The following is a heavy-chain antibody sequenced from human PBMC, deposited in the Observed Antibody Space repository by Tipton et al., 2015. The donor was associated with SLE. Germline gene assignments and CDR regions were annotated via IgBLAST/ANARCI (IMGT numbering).Heavy chain of an antibody. CDR3: ARTPAYYDGNSYQYFFDY. CDR1: GGSISIFY. J-gene: IGHJ4*02. Sequence: LSLTCTVSGGSISIFYWNCIRPPPGQGLEWIGYVFISGTTNYHPSLKSRVPISVDTSRNQFSLKLSSVTAADTAVYYCARTPAYYDGNSYQYFFDYWGQGTLVTVSS. D-gene: IGHD3-22*01. CDR2: VFISGTT. V-gene: IGHV4-4*08.